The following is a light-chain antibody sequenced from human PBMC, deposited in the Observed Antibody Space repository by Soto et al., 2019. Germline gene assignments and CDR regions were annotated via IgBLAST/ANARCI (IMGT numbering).Light chain of an antibody. CDR1: SSNIGNNY. Sequence: QSVLTQPPSVSAAPGQKVTISCFGSSSNIGNNYVSWYHQLPGTAPKLVIYRNNQRPSGVPDRISGSKSGTSASLAISGLRSEDEADYYCAAWDDRLSGLVFGRGTKLTVL. V-gene: IGLV1-47*01. CDR3: AAWDDRLSGLV. CDR2: RNN. J-gene: IGLJ2*01.